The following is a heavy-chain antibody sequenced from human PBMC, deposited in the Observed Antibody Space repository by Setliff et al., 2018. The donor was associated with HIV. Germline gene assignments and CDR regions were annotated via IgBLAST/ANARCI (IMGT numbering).Heavy chain of an antibody. CDR1: GGSFSIYY. D-gene: IGHD6-13*01. V-gene: IGHV4-34*01. CDR3: ALSGYSSSWYGY. CDR2: IYHSGST. Sequence: PSETLSLTCAVSGGSFSIYYWSWIRQPPGKGLEWIGEIYHSGSTNYNPSLKSRVTISVDKSKNQFSLKLSSVTAADTAVYYCALSGYSSSWYGYWGQGTLVTVSS. J-gene: IGHJ4*02.